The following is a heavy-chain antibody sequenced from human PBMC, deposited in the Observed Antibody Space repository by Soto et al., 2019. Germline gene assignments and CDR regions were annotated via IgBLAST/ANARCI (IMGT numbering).Heavy chain of an antibody. CDR3: ARDEDTAMVTGDWFDP. D-gene: IGHD5-18*01. J-gene: IGHJ5*02. Sequence: SETLSLTCAVYGGSFSGYYWSWIRQPPGKGLEWIGEINHSGSTNYNPSLKSRVTISVDTSKNQFSLKLSSVTAADTAVYYCARDEDTAMVTGDWFDPWGQGTLVTVSS. CDR2: INHSGST. V-gene: IGHV4-34*01. CDR1: GGSFSGYY.